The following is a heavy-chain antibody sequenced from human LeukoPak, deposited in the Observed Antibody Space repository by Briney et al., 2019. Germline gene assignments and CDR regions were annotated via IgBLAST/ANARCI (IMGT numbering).Heavy chain of an antibody. Sequence: GSLRLSCAASGFTFSSYSMNWVRQPPGKGLEWIGEIYHSGSTNYNPSLKSRVTISVDKSKNQFSLKLSSVTAADTAVYYCARDGMAVAGSTNWFDPWGQGTLVTVSS. CDR1: GFTFSSYSM. D-gene: IGHD6-19*01. CDR2: IYHSGST. J-gene: IGHJ5*02. V-gene: IGHV4-4*02. CDR3: ARDGMAVAGSTNWFDP.